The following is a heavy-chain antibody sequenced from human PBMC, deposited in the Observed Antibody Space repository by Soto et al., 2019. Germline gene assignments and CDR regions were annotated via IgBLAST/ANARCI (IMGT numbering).Heavy chain of an antibody. V-gene: IGHV1-58*01. J-gene: IGHJ6*02. CDR2: IVVGSGNT. CDR1: GFPFTSSA. CDR3: AADLVVAATPGYYYYYGMDV. D-gene: IGHD2-15*01. Sequence: SVKVSCKASGFPFTSSALQWVRQARGQRLEWIGWIVVGSGNTNYAQKFQERVTITRDMSTSTAYMGLSSLRSEDTAVYYCAADLVVAATPGYYYYYGMDVWGQGTTVTVSS.